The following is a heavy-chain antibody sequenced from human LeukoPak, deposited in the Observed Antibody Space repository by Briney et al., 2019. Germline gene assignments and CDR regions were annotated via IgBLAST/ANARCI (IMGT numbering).Heavy chain of an antibody. Sequence: PSETLSLTCTVSGGSISSHYWSWIRQPPGKGLEWIGYIYSSGSTDYNPSLKSRVTISVDTSNNQFSLRLSSVTAADTAVYYCARHESYGDYNWYFDLWGRGTLVTVSS. CDR1: GGSISSHY. CDR3: ARHESYGDYNWYFDL. J-gene: IGHJ2*01. CDR2: IYSSGST. D-gene: IGHD4-17*01. V-gene: IGHV4-59*08.